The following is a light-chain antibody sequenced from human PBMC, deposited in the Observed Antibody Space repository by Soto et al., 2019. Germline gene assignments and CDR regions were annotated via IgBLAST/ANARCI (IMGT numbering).Light chain of an antibody. J-gene: IGLJ1*01. Sequence: QSVLTQPPSVSGSPGQSVTISCTGTSSDVGSYNRVSWYQQPPGTAHKLMIYEVSNRPSGVPDRFSGSKSGNTASLTFSGFQVEDEADYYCSSYTSSSTYVFGTGTKVTVL. CDR2: EVS. CDR3: SSYTSSSTYV. V-gene: IGLV2-18*02. CDR1: SSDVGSYNR.